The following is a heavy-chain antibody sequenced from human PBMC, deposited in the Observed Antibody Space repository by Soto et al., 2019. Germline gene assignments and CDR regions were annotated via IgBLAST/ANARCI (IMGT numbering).Heavy chain of an antibody. J-gene: IGHJ4*02. CDR2: INWNGGST. Sequence: PGGSLRLSCTASAFTFSRYAMTWVRQAPGKGLEWVSGINWNGGSTGYADSVKGRFTISRDNAKNSLYLQMNSLRAEDTALYYCATAHYSNYFFDYWGQGTLVTVSS. D-gene: IGHD4-4*01. CDR3: ATAHYSNYFFDY. CDR1: AFTFSRYA. V-gene: IGHV3-20*04.